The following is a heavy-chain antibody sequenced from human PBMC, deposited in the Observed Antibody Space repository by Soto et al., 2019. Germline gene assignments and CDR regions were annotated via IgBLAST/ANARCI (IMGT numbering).Heavy chain of an antibody. V-gene: IGHV1-18*01. J-gene: IGHJ4*02. D-gene: IGHD3-9*01. CDR3: ATGALYFDWLLQVY. CDR1: GYTFTSYG. CDR2: ITTDKGET. Sequence: ASVKVSCKTSGYTFTSYGISWVRQAPGQGLEWMGWITTDKGETIYAQKFQGRVTMTEDTSTDTAYMELSSLRSEDTAVYYCATGALYFDWLLQVYWGQGTLVTVSS.